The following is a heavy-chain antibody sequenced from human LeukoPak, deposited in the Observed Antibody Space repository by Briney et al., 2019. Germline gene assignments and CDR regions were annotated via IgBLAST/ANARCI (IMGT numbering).Heavy chain of an antibody. Sequence: SVKVSCKASGGTFSSYAISWVRQAPGQGLEWMGGIIPIFGTANYAQKFQGRVTITADESTSTAYMELSSLRSEDTAVYYCARDPGRWYLPNTPRRSTRRYYYYYGMDVWGQGTTVTVSS. V-gene: IGHV1-69*13. CDR2: IIPIFGTA. D-gene: IGHD4-23*01. J-gene: IGHJ6*02. CDR1: GGTFSSYA. CDR3: ARDPGRWYLPNTPRRSTRRYYYYYGMDV.